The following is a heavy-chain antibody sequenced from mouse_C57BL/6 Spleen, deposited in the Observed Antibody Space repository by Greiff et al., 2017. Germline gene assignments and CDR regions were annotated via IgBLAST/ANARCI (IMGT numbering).Heavy chain of an antibody. V-gene: IGHV5-17*01. CDR1: GFTFSDYG. CDR2: ISSGSSTI. J-gene: IGHJ3*01. CDR3: ARRYEGFAY. D-gene: IGHD2-3*01. Sequence: EVKLMESGGGLVKPGGSLKLSCAASGFTFSDYGMHWVRQAPEKGLEWVAYISSGSSTIYYADTVKGRFTISRDNAKNTLFLQMTSLRSEDTAMYYCARRYEGFAYWGQGTLVTVSA.